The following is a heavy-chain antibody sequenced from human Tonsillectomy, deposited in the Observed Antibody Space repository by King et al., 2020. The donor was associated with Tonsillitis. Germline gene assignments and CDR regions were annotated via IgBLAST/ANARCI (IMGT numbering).Heavy chain of an antibody. J-gene: IGHJ3*02. V-gene: IGHV4-34*01. D-gene: IGHD5-24*01. CDR3: AIRDGWQQLWAFDM. Sequence: VQLQQWGAGLLKPSETLSLPCAVYGVSFRDYFWSWIRQSPGKGLEWIGEINHSGSTNYNPSLKSRVTISIDTSKKEFSLNLTSVTAADTAMYYCAIRDGWQQLWAFDMWGQGTMVTVSS. CDR1: GVSFRDYF. CDR2: INHSGST.